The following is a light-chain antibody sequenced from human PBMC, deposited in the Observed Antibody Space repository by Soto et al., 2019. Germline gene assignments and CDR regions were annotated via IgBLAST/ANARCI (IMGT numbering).Light chain of an antibody. CDR2: AAY. CDR1: QGISSY. Sequence: DIQLTQSPSFLSASVGDRVTITCRASQGISSYLAWYQQKPGKAPKLLIYAAYTLQSGVPSRFGGSGSGTEFTLTISSLQPEDFATYYCQQLNNYPITFGQGTRLEIK. V-gene: IGKV1-9*01. J-gene: IGKJ5*01. CDR3: QQLNNYPIT.